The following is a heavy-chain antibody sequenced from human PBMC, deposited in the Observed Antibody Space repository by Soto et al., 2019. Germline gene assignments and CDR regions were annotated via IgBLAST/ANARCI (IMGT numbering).Heavy chain of an antibody. V-gene: IGHV4-31*03. CDR1: GGSISSGGYH. Sequence: SETLSLTCTVSGGSISSGGYHWSWIRQHPGKGLEWIGYIYYSGSTYYNPSLKSRVTISVDTSKNQFSLKLSSVTAADTAVYYCARDLLGKIDYWGQGTLVTVSS. CDR2: IYYSGST. J-gene: IGHJ4*02. CDR3: ARDLLGKIDY. D-gene: IGHD3-16*01.